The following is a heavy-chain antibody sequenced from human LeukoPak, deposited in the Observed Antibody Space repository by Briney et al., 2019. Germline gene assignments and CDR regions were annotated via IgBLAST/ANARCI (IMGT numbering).Heavy chain of an antibody. CDR3: ATFVPAWSIGVADNRGSDAFDI. J-gene: IGHJ3*02. CDR1: GGSISSGGYY. D-gene: IGHD3-3*01. V-gene: IGHV4-30-2*01. CDR2: IYHSGST. Sequence: PSETLSLTCTVSGGSISSGGYYWSWIRQPPGKGLEWIGYIYHSGSTYYNPSLKSRVTISVDRSKNQFSLKLSSVTAADTAVYYCATFVPAWSIGVADNRGSDAFDIWGQGTMVTVSS.